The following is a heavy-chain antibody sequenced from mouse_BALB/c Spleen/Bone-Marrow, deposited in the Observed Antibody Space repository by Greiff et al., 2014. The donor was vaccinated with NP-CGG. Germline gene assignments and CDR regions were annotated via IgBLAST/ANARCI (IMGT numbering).Heavy chain of an antibody. D-gene: IGHD1-1*01. J-gene: IGHJ2*01. CDR2: ISNKANGYTT. Sequence: EVQGVESGGGLVQPGGSLRLSCATSGFTFTDYYMSWVRQPPGKALEWLGFISNKANGYTTEYSVSVKGRFTISRDNSQSILYLRMNALKAEDSATENWARDDYGRDYWGQGTTLTVSS. CDR3: ARDDYGRDY. V-gene: IGHV7-3*02. CDR1: GFTFTDYY.